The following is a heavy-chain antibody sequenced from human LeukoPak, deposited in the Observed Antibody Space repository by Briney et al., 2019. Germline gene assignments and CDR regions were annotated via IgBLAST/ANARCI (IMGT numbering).Heavy chain of an antibody. J-gene: IGHJ4*02. CDR3: ARALSGYGCDY. Sequence: ASVKVSCKASGGTFSSYAISWVRQAPGQGLEWMGRIIPILGIANYAQKFQGRVTITADKSTSTAYMELSSLRSEDTAVYYCARALSGYGCDYWGQGTLVTVSS. CDR1: GGTFSSYA. D-gene: IGHD5-12*01. V-gene: IGHV1-69*04. CDR2: IIPILGIA.